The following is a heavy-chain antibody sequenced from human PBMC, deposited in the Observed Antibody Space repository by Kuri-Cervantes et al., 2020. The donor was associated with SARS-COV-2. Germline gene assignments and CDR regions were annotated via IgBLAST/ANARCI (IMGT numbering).Heavy chain of an antibody. D-gene: IGHD5-24*01. V-gene: IGHV1-8*02. CDR2: MSPNTANT. Sequence: ASVKVSCKASGGTFSSYDINWVRQAPGQGLEWMGWMSPNTANTDYAQKFQGRVTMTRDTSISTAYMELSSLGSEDTAVYYCGIVVDAGIDYWGQGTLVIVSS. J-gene: IGHJ4*02. CDR3: GIVVDAGIDY. CDR1: GGTFSSYD.